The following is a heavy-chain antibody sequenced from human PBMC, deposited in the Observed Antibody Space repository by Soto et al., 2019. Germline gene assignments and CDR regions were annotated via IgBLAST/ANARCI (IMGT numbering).Heavy chain of an antibody. CDR1: GGTFSSYV. V-gene: IGHV1-69*01. CDR3: ARSMAAAGSFDS. J-gene: IGHJ4*02. Sequence: QEQLVQSGAEVRKPGPWGKVSCRAPGGTFSSYVITGVRQAPGQGLEWMGGIIPMFGTGNYAQKFQGRITITADDSTSTAYMELSSLRSEDTAIYYCARSMAAAGSFDSWGQGTLVTVSS. D-gene: IGHD6-13*01. CDR2: IIPMFGTG.